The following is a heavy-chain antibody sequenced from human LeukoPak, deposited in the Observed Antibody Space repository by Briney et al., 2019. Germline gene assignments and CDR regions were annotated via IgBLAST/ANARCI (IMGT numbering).Heavy chain of an antibody. Sequence: GGSLRLSCAASGFTFSTYWMHWVRHAPGKGPVWVSRINSDGTTTTYADSVKGRFTISRDNAKNTLYLQTNTLRAEDTAVYYCARELPFDYWGQGTLVTVSS. J-gene: IGHJ4*02. CDR1: GFTFSTYW. CDR3: ARELPFDY. V-gene: IGHV3-74*01. CDR2: INSDGTTT.